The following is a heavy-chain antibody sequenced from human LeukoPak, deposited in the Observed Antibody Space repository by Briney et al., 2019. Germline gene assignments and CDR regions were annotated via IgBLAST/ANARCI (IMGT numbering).Heavy chain of an antibody. D-gene: IGHD3-16*02. V-gene: IGHV3-23*01. CDR1: GFTFSSYA. CDR2: ISGGGTT. J-gene: IGHJ4*02. CDR3: AKDDGRSYYFDY. Sequence: GGSLRLSCAASGFTFSSYAMTWVRQAPGKGLEWVSTISGGGTTYYADSVKGRFTISRDSSKNTLYLQMNSLRAEDTAVYYCAKDDGRSYYFDYWGQGTLVTVSS.